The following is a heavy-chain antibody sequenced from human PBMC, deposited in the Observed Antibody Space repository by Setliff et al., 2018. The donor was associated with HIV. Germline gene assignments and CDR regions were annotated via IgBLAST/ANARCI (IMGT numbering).Heavy chain of an antibody. D-gene: IGHD3-22*01. CDR3: ARGPTERYYGSRVYYYFDN. Sequence: PSETLSLTCAVYGGYFSGYYWRWIRQPPGKGLEWIGEINHSGNTNYNPSLKSRVTISIDTSKNQFSLNLSSVTAADTAVYYCARGPTERYYGSRVYYYFDNWGQGTQVTVSS. V-gene: IGHV4-34*01. CDR2: INHSGNT. CDR1: GGYFSGYY. J-gene: IGHJ4*02.